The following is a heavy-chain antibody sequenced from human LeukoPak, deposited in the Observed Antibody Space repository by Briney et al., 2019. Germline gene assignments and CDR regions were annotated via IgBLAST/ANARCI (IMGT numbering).Heavy chain of an antibody. CDR1: GGTFSSYA. CDR3: ARTDLRGVTARDY. V-gene: IGHV1-69*01. CDR2: IIPIFGTA. J-gene: IGHJ4*02. D-gene: IGHD3-10*01. Sequence: SVKVSYKASGGTFSSYAISWVRQAPGQGLEWMGGIIPIFGTANYAQKYQGRVTITADDSTSTAYMELSSLRSEDTAVYYCARTDLRGVTARDYWGQGTLVTVSP.